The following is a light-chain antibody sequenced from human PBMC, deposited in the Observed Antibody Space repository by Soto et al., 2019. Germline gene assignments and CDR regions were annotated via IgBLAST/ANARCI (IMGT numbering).Light chain of an antibody. CDR3: QQYNIWPYT. J-gene: IGKJ2*01. CDR2: DAS. Sequence: EIVLTQSPATLSLSPGERATLSCRASQSVSIDLAWYQQKPGQAPRLLIYDASNRATGIAARFSGGGSGTDFTLTISSPEPEDFAVYYCQQYNIWPYTFGQGTKLEIK. V-gene: IGKV3-11*01. CDR1: QSVSID.